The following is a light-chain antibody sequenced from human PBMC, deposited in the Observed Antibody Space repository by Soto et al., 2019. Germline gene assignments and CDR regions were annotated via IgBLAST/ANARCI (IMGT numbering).Light chain of an antibody. J-gene: IGLJ1*01. V-gene: IGLV2-14*01. CDR2: DVS. Sequence: QSALTQPASVSGPPGQSITISCTGTSSDVGGYNYVSWYQQHPGKAPKLMIYDVSNRPSGVSSRFSGSKSGNTASLTISGLQAEDEADYYCSSYTSSSTYVFGPGTKLTVL. CDR3: SSYTSSSTYV. CDR1: SSDVGGYNY.